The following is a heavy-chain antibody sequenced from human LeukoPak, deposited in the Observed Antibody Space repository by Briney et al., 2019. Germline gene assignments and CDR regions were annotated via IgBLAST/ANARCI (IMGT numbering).Heavy chain of an antibody. CDR2: IWYDGSDT. CDR1: RFTFRNHG. Sequence: PGGSLRLSCAASRFTFRNHGMHWVRQAPGKGLEWVAVIWYDGSDTYYTGSVKGRFTIPRDNSKNTLYLQMNSLRVEDTAVYYCARDRSLRYFDYWGQGTVVTVSS. V-gene: IGHV3-33*01. CDR3: ARDRSLRYFDY. J-gene: IGHJ4*02.